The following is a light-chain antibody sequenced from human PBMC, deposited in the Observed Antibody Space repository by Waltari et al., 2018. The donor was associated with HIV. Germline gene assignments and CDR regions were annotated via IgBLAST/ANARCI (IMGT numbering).Light chain of an antibody. J-gene: IGLJ3*02. V-gene: IGLV1-47*01. Sequence: QSVLTQPPSASGAPGQRVTISCSGSSANIGHTVYWYQQLPGTAPKVLIYRDNQRPSGVPDRCAGSRSGTAASLDVSGLRSEDEANYICAAWDDILSGWVFGGGTKLTVL. CDR2: RDN. CDR3: AAWDDILSGWV. CDR1: SANIGHT.